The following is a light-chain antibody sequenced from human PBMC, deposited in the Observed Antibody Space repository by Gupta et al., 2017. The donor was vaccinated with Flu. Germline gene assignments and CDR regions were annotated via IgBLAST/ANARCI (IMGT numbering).Light chain of an antibody. V-gene: IGKV1-39*01. CDR2: AAS. CDR3: QQSYSTPRSGHSQYT. CDR1: QSISSY. Sequence: DIQMTQSPSSLSASVGDRVTITCRASQSISSYLNWYQQKPGKAPKLLIYAASSLQSGVPSRFSGSGYGKDVTITISSLQPEDCATYYCQQSYSTPRSGHSQYTFGQGTKLEIK. J-gene: IGKJ2*01.